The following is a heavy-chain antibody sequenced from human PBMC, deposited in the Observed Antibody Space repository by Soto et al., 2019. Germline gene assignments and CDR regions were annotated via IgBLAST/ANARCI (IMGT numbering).Heavy chain of an antibody. CDR3: AKTPVRDPQYQIFDY. CDR1: GFTFSSYA. J-gene: IGHJ4*02. CDR2: ISGSGGST. V-gene: IGHV3-23*01. D-gene: IGHD3-10*01. Sequence: GGSLRLSCAASGFTFSSYAMSWVRQAPGKGLEWVSAISGSGGSTYYADSVKGRFTISRDNSKNTLYLQMNSLRAEDTAVYYCAKTPVRDPQYQIFDYWGQGTLVTVSS.